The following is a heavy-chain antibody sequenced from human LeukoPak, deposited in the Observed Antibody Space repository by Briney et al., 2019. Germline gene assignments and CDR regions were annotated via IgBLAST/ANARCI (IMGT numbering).Heavy chain of an antibody. CDR2: ISAYNGNT. J-gene: IGHJ6*02. CDR1: GYTFTSYG. CDR3: ARKQPTGWIYYYYGMDV. D-gene: IGHD1-14*01. Sequence: GASVKVSCKASGYTFTSYGISWVRQAPGQGLEWMGWISAYNGNTNYAQKLQGRVTMTTDTSTSTAYMELRSLRSDDTAVYYCARKQPTGWIYYYYGMDVWGQGTTVTVSS. V-gene: IGHV1-18*01.